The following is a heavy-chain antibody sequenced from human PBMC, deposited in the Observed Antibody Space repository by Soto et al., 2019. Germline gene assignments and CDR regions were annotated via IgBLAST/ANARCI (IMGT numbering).Heavy chain of an antibody. Sequence: SGTLSLTCTVSGGSISSSSYYWGWIRQPPGKGLEWIGSIYYSGSTYYNPSLKSRVTISVDTSKNQFSLKLSSVTAADTAVYYCAREEGGGYDHRWFDPWGQGTLVTVSS. CDR2: IYYSGST. J-gene: IGHJ5*02. CDR1: GGSISSSSYY. V-gene: IGHV4-39*07. D-gene: IGHD5-12*01. CDR3: AREEGGGYDHRWFDP.